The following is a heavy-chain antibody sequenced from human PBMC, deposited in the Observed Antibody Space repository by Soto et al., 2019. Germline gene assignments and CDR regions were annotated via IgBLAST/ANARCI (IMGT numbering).Heavy chain of an antibody. Sequence: VHLVESGGGLVQPGGSLRLSCAVSGFTFSSYDMHWVRQRTGKGLEWVSAIGTDGNTYYTASVKRRFSISRENAKNSLYLQMDSLRAEDAAVYYCARDRGPYDYFAMDVWGQGTTVTVSS. D-gene: IGHD3-9*01. J-gene: IGHJ6*02. CDR2: IGTDGNT. V-gene: IGHV3-13*01. CDR1: GFTFSSYD. CDR3: ARDRGPYDYFAMDV.